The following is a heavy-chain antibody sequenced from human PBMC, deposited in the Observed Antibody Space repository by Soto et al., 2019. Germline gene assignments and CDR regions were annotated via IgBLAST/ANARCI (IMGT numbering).Heavy chain of an antibody. CDR2: VYYSRST. CDR3: ARMSYFYDKWYFDL. Sequence: QLQASGPGLVMPSQTLSLTCTVSGASRNNNDYYWSSIRQTPGKVMGWIGYVYYSRSTDYTPSLKSRFSMSIDKSQDQFTLKLNSVTAADTATYYCARMSYFYDKWYFDLWGRGTLGTVSS. CDR1: GASRNNNDYY. D-gene: IGHD3-22*01. J-gene: IGHJ2*01. V-gene: IGHV4-30-4*01.